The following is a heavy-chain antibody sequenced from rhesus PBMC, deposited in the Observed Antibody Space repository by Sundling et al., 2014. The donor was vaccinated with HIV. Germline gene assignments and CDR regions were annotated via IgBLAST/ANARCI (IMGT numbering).Heavy chain of an antibody. CDR2: IYGSGGST. Sequence: QVQLQESGPAVVKPSETLSLTCAVSGGSISSTNWWNWIRQSPGKGLEWIGGIYGSGGSTDYNPSLKSRVTISTDTSKNQFSLKLTSVTAADTAVYYCARDVRTLGYWGQGVLVTVSS. CDR1: GGSISSTNW. V-gene: IGHV4-93*01. D-gene: IGHD2-33*01. CDR3: ARDVRTLGY. J-gene: IGHJ4*01.